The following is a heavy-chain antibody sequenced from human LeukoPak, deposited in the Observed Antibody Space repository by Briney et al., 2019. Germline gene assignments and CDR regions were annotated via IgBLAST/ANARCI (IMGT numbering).Heavy chain of an antibody. CDR2: ISGSGST. V-gene: IGHV4-4*07. CDR1: GGSISGYY. CDR3: AREGRSSTPGY. Sequence: SETLSLTCAVSGGSISGYYWSWIRQPAGKGLEWMGRISGSGSTDYDPSLKSRVTMSVDTSKNQFSLKLNSVTAADTAVYYCAREGRSSTPGYWGQGTLVTVS. D-gene: IGHD2-15*01. J-gene: IGHJ4*02.